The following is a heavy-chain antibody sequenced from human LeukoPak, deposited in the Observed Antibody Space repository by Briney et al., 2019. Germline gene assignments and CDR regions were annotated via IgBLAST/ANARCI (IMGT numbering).Heavy chain of an antibody. V-gene: IGHV3-66*01. CDR1: GFSVRSNY. J-gene: IGHJ6*02. Sequence: GGSLRLSCAVSGFSVRSNYMSWVRQAPGKGLEWVAVIYSGGRTNYADSVKGRFTISSDDSKDTLYLQMNSLRAEDTAVYYCARDRPLYGSGNYVWGQGTTVTVSS. D-gene: IGHD3-10*01. CDR3: ARDRPLYGSGNYV. CDR2: IYSGGRT.